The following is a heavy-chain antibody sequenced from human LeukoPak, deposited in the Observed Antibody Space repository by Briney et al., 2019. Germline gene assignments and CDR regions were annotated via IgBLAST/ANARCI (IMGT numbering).Heavy chain of an antibody. CDR3: ARTEYCSPTSCKYASF. J-gene: IGHJ3*01. V-gene: IGHV3-74*01. D-gene: IGHD2-2*01. CDR2: INSDGSST. CDR1: GFTFSSNW. Sequence: PGGSLRLSCAASGFTFSSNWMHWVRQVPGKGLVWVSQINSDGSSTNYADSVKGRFTISRDNAKNTLYLQMNSLRAEDTAVYYCARTEYCSPTSCKYASFWGQGTMVTVSS.